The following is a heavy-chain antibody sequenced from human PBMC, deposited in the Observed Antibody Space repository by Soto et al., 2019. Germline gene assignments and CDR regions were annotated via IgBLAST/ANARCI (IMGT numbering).Heavy chain of an antibody. D-gene: IGHD1-26*01. CDR2: TYYRSKWYT. CDR3: ARDVGTTVYYYYGMDV. V-gene: IGHV6-1*01. J-gene: IGHJ6*02. CDR1: GDSVSSNSAA. Sequence: SQTLSLTCAISGDSVSSNSAAWNWIRQSPSRGLEWLGRTYYRSKWYTDYAVSVKSRITINPDTSKNQFSLQLNSVTPEDTAVYYCARDVGTTVYYYYGMDVWGQGTTVTVSS.